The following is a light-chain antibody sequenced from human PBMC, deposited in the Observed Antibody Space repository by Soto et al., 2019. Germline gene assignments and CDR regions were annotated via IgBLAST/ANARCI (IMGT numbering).Light chain of an antibody. Sequence: EIVLTQSPATLSLSPGERATLSCRASQSVSSSLAWYQQKPGQAPRLLIYAASNRATGIPTRFSGSGSGTDFTLTISSLEPEDFGFYYCQQRSDWTPSLTFGGGTKVEIK. V-gene: IGKV3-11*01. J-gene: IGKJ4*01. CDR1: QSVSSS. CDR2: AAS. CDR3: QQRSDWTPSLT.